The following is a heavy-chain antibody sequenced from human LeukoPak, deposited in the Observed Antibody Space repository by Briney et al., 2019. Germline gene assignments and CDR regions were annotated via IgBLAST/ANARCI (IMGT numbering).Heavy chain of an antibody. CDR3: ARVEYYYASGSYFYMDV. J-gene: IGHJ6*03. CDR1: GGSISSSSYY. V-gene: IGHV4-39*07. D-gene: IGHD3-10*01. Sequence: SETLSLTCTVSGGSISSSSYYWGWIRQPPGKGLEWIGSIYYSGSTYYNPSLKSRVTISVDTSKNQFSLKLSSVTAADTAVYYCARVEYYYASGSYFYMDVWGKGTTVTISS. CDR2: IYYSGST.